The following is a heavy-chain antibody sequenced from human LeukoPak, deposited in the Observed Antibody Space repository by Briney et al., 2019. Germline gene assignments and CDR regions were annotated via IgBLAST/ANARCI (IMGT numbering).Heavy chain of an antibody. J-gene: IGHJ2*01. CDR2: VSSSGST. CDR1: GIPFSTYV. CDR3: GTSTRTFWYFNL. Sequence: GGSLRLSCVTSGIPFSTYVMTWLRQAPGKGLEWVSAVSSSGSTYYAESVKGRFTISRDDSKSTLYLHLNSLRADDTAVYHCGTSTRTFWYFNLWGRGTLVTVSS. V-gene: IGHV3-23*01.